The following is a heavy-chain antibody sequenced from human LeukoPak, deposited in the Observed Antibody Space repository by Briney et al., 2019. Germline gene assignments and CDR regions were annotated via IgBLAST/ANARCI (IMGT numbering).Heavy chain of an antibody. J-gene: IGHJ4*02. CDR3: AKVGSSGWYPFDY. D-gene: IGHD6-19*01. CDR1: GFTFSSYD. V-gene: IGHV3-30*02. CDR2: IRYDGSNK. Sequence: GGSLRLSCAASGFTFSSYDMHWVRQAPGKGLEWVAFIRYDGSNKYYADSVKGRFTISRDNSKNTLYLQMNSLRAEDTAVYYCAKVGSSGWYPFDYWGQGTLVTVSS.